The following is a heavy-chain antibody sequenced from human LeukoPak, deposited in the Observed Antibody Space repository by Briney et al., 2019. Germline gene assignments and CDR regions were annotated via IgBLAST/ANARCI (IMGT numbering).Heavy chain of an antibody. D-gene: IGHD2-2*01. J-gene: IGHJ6*02. CDR1: GGSFSGYY. Sequence: PSETLSLTCAVYGGSFSGYYWSWIRQPPGKGLEWIGEINHSGSTNYNPSLKSRVTISVDTSKNQFSLKLSSVTAADTAVYYCARGGYCSSTSCYPLYYYGMDVWGQGTTVTVSS. CDR2: INHSGST. V-gene: IGHV4-34*01. CDR3: ARGGYCSSTSCYPLYYYGMDV.